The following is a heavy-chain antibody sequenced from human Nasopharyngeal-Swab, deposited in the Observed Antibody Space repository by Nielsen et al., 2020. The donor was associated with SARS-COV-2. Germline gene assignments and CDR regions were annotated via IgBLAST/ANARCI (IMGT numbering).Heavy chain of an antibody. CDR1: GFTFSNYA. CDR2: LYSGGNT. CDR3: ATKAPSMAGSFDN. J-gene: IGHJ4*02. V-gene: IGHV3-23*05. Sequence: GGSLRLSCVASGFTFSNYAMSWVRQAPGKGLEWVSLLYSGGNTYYTDSVKGRFTISRDNAKNSLYLQMNGLRAGDTAVYYCATKAPSMAGSFDNWGQGTLVTVSS. D-gene: IGHD6-19*01.